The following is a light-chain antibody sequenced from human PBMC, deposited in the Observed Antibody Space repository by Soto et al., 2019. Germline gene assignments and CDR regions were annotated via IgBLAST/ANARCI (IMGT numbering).Light chain of an antibody. CDR2: DAS. CDR1: QSISSW. CDR3: QQYNSYPWT. V-gene: IGKV1-5*01. Sequence: DIQMTQSPSPLSASVGDRVTITCLASQSISSWLAWYQQKPGKAPKLLIYDASSLESGVPSRFSGSGSGTEFTLTISSLQPDDVATYYCQQYNSYPWTLSQGTKVDIK. J-gene: IGKJ1*01.